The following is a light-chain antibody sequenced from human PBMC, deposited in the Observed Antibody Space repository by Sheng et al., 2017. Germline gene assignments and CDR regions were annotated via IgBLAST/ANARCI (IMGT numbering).Light chain of an antibody. J-gene: IGKJ2*01. CDR1: QGINNY. V-gene: IGKV1-9*01. Sequence: DIQLTQSPSFLSASVGDRVTITCRASQGINNYLAWYQQKPGKAPNLLIYAASTLQSGVPSRFSGSGSGTEFTLTISSLQPEDFATYYCQQSSSYPRTFGQGTKLEIK. CDR3: QQSSSYPRT. CDR2: AAS.